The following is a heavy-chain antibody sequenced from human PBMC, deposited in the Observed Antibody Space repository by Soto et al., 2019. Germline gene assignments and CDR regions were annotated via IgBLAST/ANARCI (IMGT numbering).Heavy chain of an antibody. Sequence: QITLKESGPTLVKPTQTLTLTCTFSGFSLSTTGVGVGWIRQPPGKALEWLALIYWDDDKRYSPFLKSRLTNTKHTSKPQVVLRMTNMDPVDTATYYCAYSPPATVTTSAEYFQDWGQGTLVTVSS. CDR2: IYWDDDK. CDR3: AYSPPATVTTSAEYFQD. J-gene: IGHJ1*01. D-gene: IGHD4-17*01. V-gene: IGHV2-5*02. CDR1: GFSLSTTGVG.